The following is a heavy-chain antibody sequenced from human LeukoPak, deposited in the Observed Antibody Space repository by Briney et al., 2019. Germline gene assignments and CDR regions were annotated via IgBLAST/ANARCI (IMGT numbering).Heavy chain of an antibody. Sequence: GGSLRLSCAASGFTFSSYAMSWVRQAPGKGLEWVSAISGSGGSTYYADSVKGRFTISRDNSKNTLYLQMNSLRAEDTALHYCARASNSNSWYNWFDPWGQGTLVTVSS. CDR3: ARASNSNSWYNWFDP. J-gene: IGHJ5*02. CDR2: ISGSGGST. V-gene: IGHV3-23*01. D-gene: IGHD6-13*01. CDR1: GFTFSSYA.